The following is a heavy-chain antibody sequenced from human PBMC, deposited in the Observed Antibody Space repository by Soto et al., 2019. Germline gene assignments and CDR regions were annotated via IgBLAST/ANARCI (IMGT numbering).Heavy chain of an antibody. CDR1: GFTFDDYA. CDR2: ISWNSGSI. J-gene: IGHJ2*01. D-gene: IGHD3-9*01. V-gene: IGHV3-9*01. Sequence: EVQLVESGGGLVQPGRSLRLSCAASGFTFDDYAMHWVRQAPGKGLEWVSGISWNSGSIGYADSVKGRFTISRDNAKNSLYLQMNSLRAEDTALYYCAKDTVRYSRNSWYFDLWGSGTLVTVSS. CDR3: AKDTVRYSRNSWYFDL.